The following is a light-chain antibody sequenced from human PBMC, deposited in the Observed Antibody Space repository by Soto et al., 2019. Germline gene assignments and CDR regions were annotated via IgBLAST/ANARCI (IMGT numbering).Light chain of an antibody. CDR1: QSVSSSY. CDR2: GAS. V-gene: IGKV3-20*01. J-gene: IGKJ3*01. CDR3: QQYGSSLGFT. Sequence: EIVLTQSPGTLSLSPGERATLSCRASQSVSSSYLAWYQQKPGQAPGLLIYGASSRATGIPDRFSGSGSRTDFTLTISSLEPEDFAVDYCQQYGSSLGFTFGPGTKVDIK.